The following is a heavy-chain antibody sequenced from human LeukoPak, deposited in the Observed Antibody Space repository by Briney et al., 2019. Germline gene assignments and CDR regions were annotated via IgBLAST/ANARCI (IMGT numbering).Heavy chain of an antibody. V-gene: IGHV3-33*01. J-gene: IGHJ4*02. Sequence: GGSLRLSCAASGFTFSSYGMHWVRQAPGKGLEWVAVIWYDGSNKYYADSVKGRFTISRDNSKNTLYLQMNSLRAEDTAVYYCARDLNYYGSGSYYNVGVDYWGQGTLVTVSS. CDR2: IWYDGSNK. CDR3: ARDLNYYGSGSYYNVGVDY. CDR1: GFTFSSYG. D-gene: IGHD3-10*01.